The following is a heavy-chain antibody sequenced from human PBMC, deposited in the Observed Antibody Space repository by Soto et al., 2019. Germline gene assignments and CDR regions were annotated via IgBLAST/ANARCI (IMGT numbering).Heavy chain of an antibody. CDR1: GGSISSYY. Sequence: QVQLQESGPGLVKPSETLSLTCTVSGGSISSYYWSWIRQPPGKGLEWIGYIYYSGSTNYTPSLKSRVTISVDTSKNQFSLKLSSVTAADTAVYYCARDRMFDYWGQGTLVTVSS. V-gene: IGHV4-59*01. J-gene: IGHJ4*02. CDR3: ARDRMFDY. CDR2: IYYSGST.